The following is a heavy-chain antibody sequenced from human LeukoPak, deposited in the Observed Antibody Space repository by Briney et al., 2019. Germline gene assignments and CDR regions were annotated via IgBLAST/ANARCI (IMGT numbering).Heavy chain of an antibody. J-gene: IGHJ3*02. V-gene: IGHV3-53*01. D-gene: IGHD3-16*01. CDR2: IYSGGST. CDR1: GFTVSSNY. CDR3: ARDVGGGRDAFDI. Sequence: GGSLRLSCAASGFTVSSNYMSWVRQAPGKGLEWVSVIYSGGSTYYADSVKGRFTISRDNSKNTLYLQMNSLRAEDTAVYYCARDVGGGRDAFDIWGQGTMVTVSS.